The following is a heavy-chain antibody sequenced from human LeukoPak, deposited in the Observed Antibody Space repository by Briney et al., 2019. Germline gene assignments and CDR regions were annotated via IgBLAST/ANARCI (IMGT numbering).Heavy chain of an antibody. Sequence: GGSLRLSCRVSGFTFEDYAIHWVRQAPGKGLEWVGSIRRKIFGGTTKYAASVEGRFTISRDDSKSIAYLQMNSLETEDTAMYYCTRGTIYYYYYMDVWGKGTTVTISS. J-gene: IGHJ6*03. CDR1: GFTFEDYA. V-gene: IGHV3-49*04. CDR3: TRGTIYYYYYMDV. D-gene: IGHD1-7*01. CDR2: IRRKIFGGTT.